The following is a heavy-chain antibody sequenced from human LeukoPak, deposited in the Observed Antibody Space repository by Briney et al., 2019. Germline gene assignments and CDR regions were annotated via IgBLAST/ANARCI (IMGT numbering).Heavy chain of an antibody. CDR1: GFTVSSND. D-gene: IGHD3-22*01. Sequence: GGSLRLSCAASGFTVSSNDMSWVRQAPGKGLEWVSLIYSNGYTYYADSVKGRFTISRDNSKNTLYLQMNSLRAEDTAMYYCARDSSGYYFHFDYWGQGTLVTVSS. J-gene: IGHJ4*02. V-gene: IGHV3-53*01. CDR2: IYSNGYT. CDR3: ARDSSGYYFHFDY.